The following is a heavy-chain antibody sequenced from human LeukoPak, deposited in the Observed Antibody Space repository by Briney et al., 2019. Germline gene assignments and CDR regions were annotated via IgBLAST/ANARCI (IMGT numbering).Heavy chain of an antibody. V-gene: IGHV4-30-2*01. D-gene: IGHD6-19*01. CDR1: GGSISSGGYS. CDR2: IYHSGST. CDR3: AATRDIAVAGTTFDY. Sequence: SETLSLTCAVSGGSISSGGYSWSWIRQPPGKGLEWIGYIYHSGSTYYNPSLKSRVTISVDRSKNQFSLKLSSVTAADTAVYYCAATRDIAVAGTTFDYWGQGTLVTVSS. J-gene: IGHJ4*02.